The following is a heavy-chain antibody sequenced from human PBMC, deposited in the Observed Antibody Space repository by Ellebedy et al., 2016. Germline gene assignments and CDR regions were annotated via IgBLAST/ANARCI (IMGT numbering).Heavy chain of an antibody. CDR1: GFTFDDYA. CDR2: ISGSGGST. D-gene: IGHD2-21*01. Sequence: GGSLRLSXAASGFTFDDYAMHWVRQAPGKGLEWVSGISGSGGSTYYADSVKGRFTISRDNAKNSLYLQMNNVRAEDTAVYYCARNTGDHWGQGTLVTVSS. V-gene: IGHV3-20*03. J-gene: IGHJ4*01. CDR3: ARNTGDH.